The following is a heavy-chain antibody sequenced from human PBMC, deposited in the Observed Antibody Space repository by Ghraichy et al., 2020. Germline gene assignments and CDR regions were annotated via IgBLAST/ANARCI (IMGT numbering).Heavy chain of an antibody. Sequence: ASVKVSCKASGYIFTTYSICWVRQAPGQGLEWMGWINAYNGNTNYAQKFQGRVTMTADTSTSTAYMELRSLSSDDTAVYYCARDGLAARLAFDIWGRGTLVTVAS. D-gene: IGHD6-6*01. V-gene: IGHV1-18*01. CDR3: ARDGLAARLAFDI. CDR2: INAYNGNT. J-gene: IGHJ3*02. CDR1: GYIFTTYS.